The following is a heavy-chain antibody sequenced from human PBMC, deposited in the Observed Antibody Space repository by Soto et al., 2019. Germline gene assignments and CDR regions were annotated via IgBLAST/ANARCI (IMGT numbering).Heavy chain of an antibody. CDR1: GFTFSSYG. Sequence: GGSLRLSCAASGFTFSSYGMHWVRQAPGKGLEWVAVIWYDGSNKYYADSVKGRFTISRDNSKNTLYLQMNSLRAEDTAVYYCARDAGELSLWSGMDVWGQGTTVTVSS. D-gene: IGHD3-16*02. J-gene: IGHJ6*02. CDR2: IWYDGSNK. CDR3: ARDAGELSLWSGMDV. V-gene: IGHV3-33*01.